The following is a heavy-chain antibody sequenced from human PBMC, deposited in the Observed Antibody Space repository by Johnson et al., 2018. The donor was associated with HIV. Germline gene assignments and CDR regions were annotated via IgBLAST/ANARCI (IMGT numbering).Heavy chain of an antibody. Sequence: VQLVESGGGLVQPGGYLRLSCAASGFTFSSYAMSWVRQATGKGLEWVSAISGSGGSTYYADSVKGRFTISRDNPKHSLSLQMNSLRAEDTALYYCAREKIVQGGAFDIWGQGTTVTVSS. J-gene: IGHJ3*02. V-gene: IGHV3-23*04. D-gene: IGHD2/OR15-2a*01. CDR1: GFTFSSYA. CDR3: AREKIVQGGAFDI. CDR2: ISGSGGST.